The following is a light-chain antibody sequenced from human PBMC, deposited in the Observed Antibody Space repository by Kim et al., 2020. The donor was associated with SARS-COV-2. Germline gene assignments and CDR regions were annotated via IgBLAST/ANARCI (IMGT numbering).Light chain of an antibody. Sequence: QSITISCTGTSSDVASYNYVSWYQHHPGKAPKLMFYDVSNRPSGVSNRFSGSKSGKTASLTISGLQPEDEADYYCSSYTTSTTLIFGGGTKVTVL. CDR2: DVS. V-gene: IGLV2-14*03. J-gene: IGLJ2*01. CDR1: SSDVASYNY. CDR3: SSYTTSTTLI.